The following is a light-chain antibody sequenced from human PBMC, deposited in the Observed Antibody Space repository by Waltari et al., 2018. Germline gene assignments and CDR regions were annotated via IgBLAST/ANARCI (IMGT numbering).Light chain of an antibody. J-gene: IGLJ3*02. V-gene: IGLV1-40*01. Sequence: QSVLTQPPSVSGAPGQRVTISCTGSGSNIGAGYDVHWYQQVPRAAPKLRIYGSSSRPFGVPDRFFGSTSGTSASLAITGLQAEDEAVYYCQSYDTTLSVVFGGGTKLTVL. CDR2: GSS. CDR3: QSYDTTLSVV. CDR1: GSNIGAGYD.